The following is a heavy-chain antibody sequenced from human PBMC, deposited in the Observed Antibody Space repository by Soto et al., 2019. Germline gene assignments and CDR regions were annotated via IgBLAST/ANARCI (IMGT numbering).Heavy chain of an antibody. CDR3: ARDTSTQVYYYYGMDV. CDR2: ISSSSSYI. Sequence: VQLVESGGGLVKPGGSLRLSCAASGFTFSSYSMNWVRQAPGKGLEWVSSISSSSSYIYYADSVKGRFTISRDNAKNSLYLQMNSLRAEDTAVYYCARDTSTQVYYYYGMDVWGQGTTVTVSS. D-gene: IGHD1-1*01. J-gene: IGHJ6*02. CDR1: GFTFSSYS. V-gene: IGHV3-21*01.